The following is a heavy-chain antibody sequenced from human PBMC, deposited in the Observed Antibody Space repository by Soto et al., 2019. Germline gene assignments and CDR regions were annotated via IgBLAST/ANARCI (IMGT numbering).Heavy chain of an antibody. V-gene: IGHV3-7*03. J-gene: IGHJ6*02. CDR2: IPQEGSDG. Sequence: GVLKISCEVSGFTLSMYSMTWVRQAPGKGLEWVAKIPQEGSDGHYVDSVKGRVTISRDNAKNSVYLQMNSLRAEDTAVYYCARDQLILPAHDFFYGSDVWGQGAKVTVSS. D-gene: IGHD2-21*02. CDR3: ARDQLILPAHDFFYGSDV. CDR1: GFTLSMYS.